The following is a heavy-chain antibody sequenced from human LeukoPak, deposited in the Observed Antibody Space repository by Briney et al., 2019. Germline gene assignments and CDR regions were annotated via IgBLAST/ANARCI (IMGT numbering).Heavy chain of an antibody. CDR3: ARALKPYYDILTGYYLSPTLFDY. D-gene: IGHD3-9*01. Sequence: SQTQSLTCTVSGGSISSGDYYWSWLRQPPGTGLEWIGYIYYSGSTYYNPSLKSRVTISVETSKNQCSLKLSSVTAADTAVYYCARALKPYYDILTGYYLSPTLFDYWGQGTLVTVSS. CDR2: IYYSGST. CDR1: GGSISSGDYY. V-gene: IGHV4-30-4*01. J-gene: IGHJ4*02.